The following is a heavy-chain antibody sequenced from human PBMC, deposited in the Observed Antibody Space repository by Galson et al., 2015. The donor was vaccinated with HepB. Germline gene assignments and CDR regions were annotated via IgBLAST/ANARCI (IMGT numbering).Heavy chain of an antibody. Sequence: SVKVSCKASGYTFTSYAMHWVRQAPGQRLEWMGWINAGNGNTKYSQKFQGRVTITRDTSASTAYMELSSLRSEDTAVYYCARDGGDSSTGYYYGMDVWGQGTTVTVSS. J-gene: IGHJ6*02. CDR1: GYTFTSYA. V-gene: IGHV1-3*01. D-gene: IGHD6-13*01. CDR3: ARDGGDSSTGYYYGMDV. CDR2: INAGNGNT.